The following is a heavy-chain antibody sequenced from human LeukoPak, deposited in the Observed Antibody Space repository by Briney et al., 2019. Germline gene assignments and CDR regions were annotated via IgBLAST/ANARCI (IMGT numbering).Heavy chain of an antibody. V-gene: IGHV3-23*01. J-gene: IGHJ4*02. Sequence: GGSLRLSCAASGFTFSTYGMTWVRQAPGKGLEWVSAISGNAAATFYADSVKGRFTISRDNSKTTLYLQMNSLRAEDTAVYYCAKRGPGSPQSGKYYFDYWGQGTLVTVSS. D-gene: IGHD3-10*01. CDR1: GFTFSTYG. CDR2: ISGNAAAT. CDR3: AKRGPGSPQSGKYYFDY.